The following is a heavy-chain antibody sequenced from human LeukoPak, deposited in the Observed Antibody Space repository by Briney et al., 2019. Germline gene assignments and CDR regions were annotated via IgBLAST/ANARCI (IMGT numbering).Heavy chain of an antibody. CDR1: GFTSSRYW. CDR2: INEDGREK. V-gene: IGHV3-7*01. J-gene: IGHJ4*02. CDR3: VRDAYDDYQSLDY. Sequence: GGSLRLSCVASGFTSSRYWMSWVRQTPGKGLEWVANINEDGREKYYVDSVNGRFTISRDNDKNSLYLQMNSLRAEDTAVYFCVRDAYDDYQSLDYWGQGTLVTVSS. D-gene: IGHD4-17*01.